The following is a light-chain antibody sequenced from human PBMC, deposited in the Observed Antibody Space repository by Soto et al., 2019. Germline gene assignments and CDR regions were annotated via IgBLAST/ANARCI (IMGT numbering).Light chain of an antibody. CDR3: QQYHNWPPQYT. V-gene: IGKV3-15*01. CDR2: GAS. Sequence: EIVMTQSPASLSVSPGDEATLSCRASQTVASKLAWYQQKPGQGPRLLIHGASTRAAGVPARFSGSGSGTDFTLTISSLQSEDFAVYYCQQYHNWPPQYTFGQGTKLQIK. CDR1: QTVASK. J-gene: IGKJ2*01.